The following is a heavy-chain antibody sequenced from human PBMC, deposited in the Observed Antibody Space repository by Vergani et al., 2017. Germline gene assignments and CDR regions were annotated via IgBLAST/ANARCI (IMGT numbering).Heavy chain of an antibody. CDR1: GYSFTSYW. CDR3: ARLAHCSCGSCYPGGH. CDR2: IYPGDSDT. Sequence: EVQLVQSGAEVKKPGKSLKISCKGSGYSFTSYWIGWVRQMPGKGLEWMGIIYPGDSDTRYSPSFQGQVTISADKSISTAYLQWSSLKASDTAMYYCARLAHCSCGSCYPGGHWGQGTLVTVSS. J-gene: IGHJ4*02. V-gene: IGHV5-51*01. D-gene: IGHD2-15*01.